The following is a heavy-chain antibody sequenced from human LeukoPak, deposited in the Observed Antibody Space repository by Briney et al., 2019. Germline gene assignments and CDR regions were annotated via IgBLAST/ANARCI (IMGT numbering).Heavy chain of an antibody. J-gene: IGHJ4*02. CDR3: ARGGLGATSGHYYFDY. CDR2: IYSSGST. Sequence: SETLSLTCTVSGGSISSYYWSWIRQPAGKGLEWIGRIYSSGSTNYNPSLKSRVIMSVDTSKDQFSLKLSSVTAADTAVYYCARGGLGATSGHYYFDYWGQGTLVTVSS. V-gene: IGHV4-4*07. D-gene: IGHD1-26*01. CDR1: GGSISSYY.